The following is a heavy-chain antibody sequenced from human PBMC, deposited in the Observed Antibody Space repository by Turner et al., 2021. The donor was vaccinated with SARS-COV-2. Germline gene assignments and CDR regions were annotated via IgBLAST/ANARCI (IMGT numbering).Heavy chain of an antibody. V-gene: IGHV3-7*03. J-gene: IGHJ4*02. CDR3: ARLPTSSWYFDY. CDR2: KKQDGSEK. CDR1: GFTFSSYW. D-gene: IGHD6-13*01. Sequence: EVQLVESGGGLVQPGGSLRLSCAASGFTFSSYWMSWVRQAPGKGLEWVANKKQDGSEKYYLDPVKGRFTISRDNAKNSLYLQMNSLGAEDTAVYYCARLPTSSWYFDYWGQGTLVTVSS.